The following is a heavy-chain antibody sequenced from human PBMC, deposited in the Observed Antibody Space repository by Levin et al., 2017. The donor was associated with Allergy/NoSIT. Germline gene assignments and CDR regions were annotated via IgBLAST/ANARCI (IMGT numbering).Heavy chain of an antibody. CDR2: IYYNGST. CDR3: ARTRPLPPDGHYGMDV. J-gene: IGHJ6*02. D-gene: IGHD4-17*01. CDR1: GDTISSYS. Sequence: SQTLSLTCTVSGDTISSYSWSWIRQPPGKGLEWIGQIYYNGSTYYNPSLKSRVTISVDTSKKHFSLKLSSVTAADTSIFYCARTRPLPPDGHYGMDVWGQGTTVTVSS. V-gene: IGHV4-59*01.